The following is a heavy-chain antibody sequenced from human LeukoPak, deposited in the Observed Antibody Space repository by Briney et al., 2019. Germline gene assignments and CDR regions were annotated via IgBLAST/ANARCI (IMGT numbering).Heavy chain of an antibody. CDR1: GFTFSSYS. Sequence: GGSLRLSCAASGFTFSSYSMNWVRQAPGKGLEWVSYISSSSSTIYYADSVKGRFTISRDNAKNSLYLQMNSLRAEDTAVYYCARERQGTEFDYWGQGTLVTVSS. J-gene: IGHJ4*02. CDR3: ARERQGTEFDY. V-gene: IGHV3-48*01. CDR2: ISSSSSTI. D-gene: IGHD1-7*01.